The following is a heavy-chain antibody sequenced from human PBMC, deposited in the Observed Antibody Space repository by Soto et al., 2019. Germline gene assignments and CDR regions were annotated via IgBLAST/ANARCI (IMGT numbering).Heavy chain of an antibody. V-gene: IGHV3-48*02. D-gene: IGHD3-22*01. Sequence: SVKGRFTISRDNEKNSLYLKMNSLRDEDTAVYYSARDAQWSSSGYAYFFDYWGQGTLVTVAS. CDR3: ARDAQWSSSGYAYFFDY. J-gene: IGHJ4*02.